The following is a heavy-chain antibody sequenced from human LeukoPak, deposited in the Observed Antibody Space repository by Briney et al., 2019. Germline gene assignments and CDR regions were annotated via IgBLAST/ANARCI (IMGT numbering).Heavy chain of an antibody. CDR2: ISWNSGSI. J-gene: IGHJ4*02. CDR1: GFTFDDYA. V-gene: IGHV3-9*03. Sequence: PGGSLRLSCAASGFTFDDYAMHWVRQAPGKGLEWVSGISWNSGSIGYADSVKGRFTISRDNAKNSLYLQMNSLRAEDMALYYCAKEGGKDYYDSSGYYHAFDYWGQGTLVTVSS. D-gene: IGHD3-22*01. CDR3: AKEGGKDYYDSSGYYHAFDY.